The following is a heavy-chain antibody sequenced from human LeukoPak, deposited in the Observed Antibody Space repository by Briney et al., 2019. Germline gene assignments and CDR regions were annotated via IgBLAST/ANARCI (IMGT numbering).Heavy chain of an antibody. CDR1: GFTFSGSA. CDR2: IRSKANSYAT. CDR3: TSTGLDYYGSGSYLYP. D-gene: IGHD3-10*01. J-gene: IGHJ5*02. Sequence: GGSLRLSCAASGFTFSGSAMHWVRQASGKGQEWVGRIRSKANSYATAYAASVKGRFTISRNDSKNTAYLQMNSLKTEDTAVYYCTSTGLDYYGSGSYLYPWGQGTLVTVSS. V-gene: IGHV3-73*01.